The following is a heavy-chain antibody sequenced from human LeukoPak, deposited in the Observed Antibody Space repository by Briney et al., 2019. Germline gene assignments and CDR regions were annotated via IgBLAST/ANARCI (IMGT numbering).Heavy chain of an antibody. Sequence: ASLKLSCKASGYTFTSYYMHWVRQAPGQGLEWMGFINPSGTTTNYAQKFRGRVTMTRDTSTSTVYMELSSLRSEDTAVYYCARDVTTEGFDYGGNPPYYYYYGMDVWGQGTTVTVSS. CDR3: ARDVTTEGFDYGGNPPYYYYYGMDV. D-gene: IGHD4-23*01. V-gene: IGHV1-46*01. CDR2: INPSGTTT. CDR1: GYTFTSYY. J-gene: IGHJ6*02.